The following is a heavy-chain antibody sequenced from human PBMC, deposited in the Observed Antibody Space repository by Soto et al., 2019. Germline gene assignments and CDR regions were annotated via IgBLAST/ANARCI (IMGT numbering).Heavy chain of an antibody. CDR3: VRDDSGAGRGWHFDY. CDR2: INAYNGDT. D-gene: IGHD3-10*01. CDR1: GYTFTSYG. Sequence: QVQLVQSGAEVKKPGASVKVSCKSSGYTFTSYGFSWVRQAPGQGLEWMGWINAYNGDTNYAQNLQGRVTLTTVTSSSTAYMELRSLRSDDTAVYYCVRDDSGAGRGWHFDYWGQGTLVSVSS. J-gene: IGHJ4*02. V-gene: IGHV1-18*01.